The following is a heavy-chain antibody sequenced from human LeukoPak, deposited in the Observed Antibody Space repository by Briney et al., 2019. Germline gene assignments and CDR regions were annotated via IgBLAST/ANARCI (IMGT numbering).Heavy chain of an antibody. Sequence: TGGSLRLSCAASGFNFVDYAMHWVRQVPGKGLEWVSGISYNSGTIVYADSVKGRFTISRDNAKNSLFLQMNSLRAEDTAVYYCARVYTYGSPTSYLDYRGQGTVVTVSS. D-gene: IGHD5-18*01. CDR2: ISYNSGTI. CDR1: GFNFVDYA. CDR3: ARVYTYGSPTSYLDY. V-gene: IGHV3-9*01. J-gene: IGHJ4*02.